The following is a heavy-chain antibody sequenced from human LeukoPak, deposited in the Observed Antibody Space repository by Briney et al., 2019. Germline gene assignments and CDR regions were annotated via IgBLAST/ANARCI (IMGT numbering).Heavy chain of an antibody. D-gene: IGHD3-10*01. Sequence: ASVKVSCKASGGTFSSYAISWVRQAPGQGLEWLGGIIPIFGTANYAQKFQGRVTITADKSTSTDYMELSSLRSEDTAVYYCARYFFSGSGSYYSPSVYYYGMDVWGKGTTVSVSS. CDR2: IIPIFGTA. V-gene: IGHV1-69*06. CDR1: GGTFSSYA. CDR3: ARYFFSGSGSYYSPSVYYYGMDV. J-gene: IGHJ6*04.